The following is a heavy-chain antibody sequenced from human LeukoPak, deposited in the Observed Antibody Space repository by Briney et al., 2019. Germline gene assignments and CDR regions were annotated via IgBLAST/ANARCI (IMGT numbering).Heavy chain of an antibody. J-gene: IGHJ4*02. V-gene: IGHV3-7*01. Sequence: GGSLRLSCAASGFTFSSYRMSWVRQAPGKGLEWVANIKQDGSEKYYVDSVKGRFTISRDNAKNSLYLQMNSLRAEDTAVYYCARSLTGYYIVDYWGQGTLVTVSS. CDR1: GFTFSSYR. CDR2: IKQDGSEK. CDR3: ARSLTGYYIVDY. D-gene: IGHD3-9*01.